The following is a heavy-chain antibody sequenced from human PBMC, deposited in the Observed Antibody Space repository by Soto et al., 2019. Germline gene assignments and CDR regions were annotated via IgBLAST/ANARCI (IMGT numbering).Heavy chain of an antibody. CDR1: GYTFTSYG. D-gene: IGHD4-17*01. Sequence: QVQLVQSGAEVKKPGASVKVSCKASGYTFTSYGISWVRQAPGQGLEWMGWTSAYNGNTNYAQKLQGRVTMTTDTSTSTAYMELRSLRSDDTAVYYCARDILHTVNYYYYYGMDVWGQGTTVTVSS. CDR3: ARDILHTVNYYYYYGMDV. V-gene: IGHV1-18*04. J-gene: IGHJ6*02. CDR2: TSAYNGNT.